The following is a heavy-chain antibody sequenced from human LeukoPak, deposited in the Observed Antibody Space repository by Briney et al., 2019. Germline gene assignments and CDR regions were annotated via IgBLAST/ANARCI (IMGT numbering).Heavy chain of an antibody. Sequence: SETLSLTCTVSGASLRSYYWSWIRQPPGKGLEWIGSIYTSGSTNYNPSLNNRVTISVDTSRNQFSLKLSSVTAADTAVYYCAREPIRGGYYFDYCGQGTLVTVSS. CDR3: AREPIRGGYYFDY. V-gene: IGHV4-4*09. D-gene: IGHD3-10*01. CDR2: IYTSGST. CDR1: GASLRSYY. J-gene: IGHJ4*02.